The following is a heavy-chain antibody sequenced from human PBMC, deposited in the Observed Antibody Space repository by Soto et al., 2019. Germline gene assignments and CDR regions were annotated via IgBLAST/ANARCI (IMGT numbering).Heavy chain of an antibody. D-gene: IGHD3-3*01. J-gene: IGHJ6*02. CDR2: ISYDGSNK. CDR3: AGLLRFLEWLNSPSRVRSGMDV. V-gene: IGHV3-30-3*01. CDR1: GCTVSSYA. Sequence: GGSLRPSCAASGCTVSSYALHWFRQAPGKGLQWVAVISYDGSNKYYADSVKGRFTISRDNSKNTLYLQMNSLRAEDTAVYYCAGLLRFLEWLNSPSRVRSGMDVWGQGTTVTV.